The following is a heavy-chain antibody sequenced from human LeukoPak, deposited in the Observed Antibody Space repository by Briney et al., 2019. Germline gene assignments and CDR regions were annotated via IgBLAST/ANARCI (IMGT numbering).Heavy chain of an antibody. J-gene: IGHJ6*03. CDR3: ARETYMDV. V-gene: IGHV3-21*01. CDR1: GFTFSSYS. CDR2: ISSSSSYL. Sequence: GGSLRLSCAASGFTFSSYSMNWVRQAPGKGLEWVSSISSSSSYLYYADSVKGRFTISRDNAKNSLYLQMNSLRAEDTAVYYCARETYMDVWGKGTTVTVSS.